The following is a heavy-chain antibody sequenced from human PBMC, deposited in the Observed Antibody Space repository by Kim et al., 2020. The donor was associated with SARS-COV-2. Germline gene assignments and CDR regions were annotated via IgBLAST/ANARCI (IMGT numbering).Heavy chain of an antibody. CDR2: IYHSGST. V-gene: IGHV4-30-2*01. D-gene: IGHD2-21*01. J-gene: IGHJ2*01. Sequence: SETLSLTCAVSGGSISSGGYSWSWIRQPPGKGLEWIGYIYHSGSTYYNPSLKSRVTISVDRSKNQFSLKLSSVTAADTAVYYCASSDNYFSDWYFDLWGRGTLVTVSS. CDR1: GGSISSGGYS. CDR3: ASSDNYFSDWYFDL.